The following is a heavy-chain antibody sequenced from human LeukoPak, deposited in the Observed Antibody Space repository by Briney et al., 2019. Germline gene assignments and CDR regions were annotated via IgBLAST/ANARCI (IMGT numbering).Heavy chain of an antibody. Sequence: GGSLRLSCAASGFTVSSNYMSWVRQPPGKGLEWVSVIYSSGSTFYADSVKGRFTISRDNYKNTLYLQMNGLRADDTAVYYCAKRKGWYGEGFFDYWGQGTVVTVSS. CDR3: AKRKGWYGEGFFDY. V-gene: IGHV3-53*01. J-gene: IGHJ4*02. CDR2: IYSSGST. D-gene: IGHD3-10*01. CDR1: GFTVSSNY.